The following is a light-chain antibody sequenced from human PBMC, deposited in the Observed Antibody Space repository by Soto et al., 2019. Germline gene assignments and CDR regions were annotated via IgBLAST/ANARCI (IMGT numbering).Light chain of an antibody. J-gene: IGKJ2*01. CDR1: QSVSSSY. CDR2: AAS. V-gene: IGKV3-20*01. Sequence: EIVLTQSPGTLSLSPGERATLYCRASQSVSSSYFAWYQQKPGQAPRLLIYAASSRATGIPDRFSGSGSGTDFTLTISRLEPEDFAVYYCQQYGTSPLYTFGQGTKLEIK. CDR3: QQYGTSPLYT.